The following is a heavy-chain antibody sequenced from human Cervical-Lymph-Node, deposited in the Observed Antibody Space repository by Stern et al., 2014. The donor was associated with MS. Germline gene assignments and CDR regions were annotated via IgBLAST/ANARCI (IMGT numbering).Heavy chain of an antibody. CDR1: GYTLSNHY. CDR2: ISPSSGTT. CDR3: TRDIAGAATGFDF. V-gene: IGHV1-46*01. J-gene: IGHJ4*02. Sequence: QLVQSGAAVKKPGTSVQVSCKASGYTLSNHYIHWVRQAPGQGLEWLGIISPSSGTTTVDQKFQGRLTMTRDTSTSTFYMDLSSLRSEDTAVYFCTRDIAGAATGFDFWGQGTLVTVSS. D-gene: IGHD4/OR15-4a*01.